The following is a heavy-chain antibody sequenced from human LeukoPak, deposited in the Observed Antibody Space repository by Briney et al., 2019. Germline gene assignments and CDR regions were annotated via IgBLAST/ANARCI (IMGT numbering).Heavy chain of an antibody. Sequence: GGSLRLSCATSGFPFSAYDMHWVRQAPGKGLEWASAFGSAGDTYYPGAVKGRFTISRDYATDSLYLQMNSLRAGDTAVYFCVRGALPGDNWYFDLWGRGTLVTVPS. CDR2: FGSAGDT. CDR3: VRGALPGDNWYFDL. V-gene: IGHV3-13*01. CDR1: GFPFSAYD. J-gene: IGHJ2*01.